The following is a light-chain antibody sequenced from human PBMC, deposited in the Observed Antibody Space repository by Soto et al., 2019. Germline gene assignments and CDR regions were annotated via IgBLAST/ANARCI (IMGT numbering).Light chain of an antibody. CDR2: GNT. CDR1: SSNIGAGYD. J-gene: IGLJ2*01. CDR3: LSFDSSLSVV. Sequence: VLTQPPSVSGAPGQSVTISCTGSSSNIGAGYDVHWYQQLPGRAPKPLIYGNTHRPSGVPDRFSGSKSGTSASLAITGLQAEDEADYYCLSFDSSLSVVFGGGTKLTVL. V-gene: IGLV1-40*01.